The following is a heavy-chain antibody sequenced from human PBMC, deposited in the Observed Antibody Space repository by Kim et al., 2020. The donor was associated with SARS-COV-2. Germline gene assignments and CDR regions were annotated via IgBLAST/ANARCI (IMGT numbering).Heavy chain of an antibody. Sequence: STYYADSVKGRFTISRDASKYTVYLQMNSLRAGDAAVYYCARLYFRWRTYYWGQGTLVTVSS. J-gene: IGHJ4*02. CDR3: ARLYFRWRTYY. V-gene: IGHV3-53*01. CDR2: ST. D-gene: IGHD3-9*01.